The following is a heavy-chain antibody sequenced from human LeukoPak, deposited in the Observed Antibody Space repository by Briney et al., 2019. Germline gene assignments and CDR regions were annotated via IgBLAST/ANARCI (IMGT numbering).Heavy chain of an antibody. Sequence: SETLSLTCTVSGYFISSGYYWGWIRQPPGKGLEWIGSIYHSGSTNYNPSLKSRVTISVDTSKNQFSLKLSSVTATDTAVYYCVRSATVTTTIDFWGQGTLVTVSS. CDR2: IYHSGST. J-gene: IGHJ4*02. V-gene: IGHV4-38-2*02. CDR1: GYFISSGYY. D-gene: IGHD4-17*01. CDR3: VRSATVTTTIDF.